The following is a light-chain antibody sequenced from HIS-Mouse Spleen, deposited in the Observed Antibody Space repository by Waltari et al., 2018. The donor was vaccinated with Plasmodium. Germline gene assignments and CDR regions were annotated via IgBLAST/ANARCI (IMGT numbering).Light chain of an antibody. CDR1: ALPQKY. CDR2: EDS. J-gene: IGLJ3*02. CDR3: QVWDSSSDHRV. Sequence: SYELTQPPSVSVSPGQTARITCSGDALPQKYAYWYQQKSGQAPGLVIYEDSKRPSGIPERFSGSSSGTMATLTISRVEAGDEADYYCQVWDSSSDHRVFGGGTKLTVL. V-gene: IGLV3-10*01.